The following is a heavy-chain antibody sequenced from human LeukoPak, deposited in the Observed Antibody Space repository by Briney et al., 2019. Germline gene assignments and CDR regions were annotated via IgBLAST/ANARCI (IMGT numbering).Heavy chain of an antibody. CDR1: GFTVSSNY. V-gene: IGHV3-53*01. Sequence: AGGSLRLSCAASGFTVSSNYMSWVRQAPGKGLEWVSVIYSGGSTYYADSVKGRFTISRDNSKNTLYLQMNSLRAEDTAVYYCAKDFVEMATGIDYWGQGTLVTVSS. D-gene: IGHD5-24*01. J-gene: IGHJ4*02. CDR2: IYSGGST. CDR3: AKDFVEMATGIDY.